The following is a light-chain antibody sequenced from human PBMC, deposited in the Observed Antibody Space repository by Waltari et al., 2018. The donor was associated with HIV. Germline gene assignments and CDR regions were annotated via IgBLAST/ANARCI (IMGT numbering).Light chain of an antibody. CDR3: SSYTRSTRTTAWL. J-gene: IGLJ2*01. V-gene: IGLV2-14*03. CDR1: ASDIGDYNY. CDR2: DVS. Sequence: QSVLTQPASVSGAPGQSITISCTGTASDIGDYNYVSWYQQHPGKAPKLVIYDVSNRPSGISTRFSGSKSGTTASLTISGLQAEDEAVYYCSSYTRSTRTTAWLFGGGTRLTVL.